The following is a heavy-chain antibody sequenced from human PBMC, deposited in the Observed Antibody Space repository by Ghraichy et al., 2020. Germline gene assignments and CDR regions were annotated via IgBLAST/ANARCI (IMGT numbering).Heavy chain of an antibody. CDR3: AKDRERFLGRGEVDY. Sequence: GGSLRLSCAASGFTFSSYAMSWVRQAPGKGLEWVSAISGSGGSTYYADSVKGRFTISRDNSKNTLYLQMNSLRAEDTAVYYCAKDRERFLGRGEVDYWGQGTLLTVSS. CDR2: ISGSGGST. J-gene: IGHJ4*02. V-gene: IGHV3-23*01. D-gene: IGHD3-3*01. CDR1: GFTFSSYA.